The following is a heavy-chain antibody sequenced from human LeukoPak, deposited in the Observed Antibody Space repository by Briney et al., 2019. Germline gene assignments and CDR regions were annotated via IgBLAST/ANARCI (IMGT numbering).Heavy chain of an antibody. Sequence: KPSETLSLTCTVSGGSISSTKDFWGWIRQPPGKGLEWSGTLYYSGSTYYNPSLKSRVTTSADTSKNQFSLKLSSVTAADTAVYYCAREYKSSPDYWGQGTLVTVSS. CDR3: AREYKSSPDY. J-gene: IGHJ4*02. V-gene: IGHV4-39*01. CDR1: GGSISSTKDF. CDR2: LYYSGST. D-gene: IGHD1-1*01.